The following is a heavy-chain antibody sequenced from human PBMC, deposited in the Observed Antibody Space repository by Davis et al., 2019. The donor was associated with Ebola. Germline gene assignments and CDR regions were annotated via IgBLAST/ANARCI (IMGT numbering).Heavy chain of an antibody. D-gene: IGHD4-17*01. CDR1: GFTFSGSA. CDR3: AREYGDLIYYGMDV. CDR2: IRSKANSYAT. V-gene: IGHV3-73*01. J-gene: IGHJ6*02. Sequence: GGSLRLSCAASGFTFSGSAMHWVRQASGKGLEWVGRIRSKANSYATAYAASVKGRFTISRDDSKNTAYLQMNSLRAEDTAVYYCAREYGDLIYYGMDVWGQGTTVTVSS.